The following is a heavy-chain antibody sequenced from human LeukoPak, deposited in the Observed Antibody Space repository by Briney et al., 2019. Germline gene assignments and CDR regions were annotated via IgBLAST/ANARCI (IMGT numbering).Heavy chain of an antibody. CDR2: IIPILGIA. CDR3: ARVRVAGSSYFDY. D-gene: IGHD6-19*01. CDR1: GGTFSSYA. J-gene: IGHJ4*02. V-gene: IGHV1-69*04. Sequence: SVKVSCKASGGTFSSYAISWVRRAPGQGLEWMGRIIPILGIANYAQKFQGRVTITADKSTSTAYMELSSLRSEDTAVYYCARVRVAGSSYFDYWGQGTLVTVSS.